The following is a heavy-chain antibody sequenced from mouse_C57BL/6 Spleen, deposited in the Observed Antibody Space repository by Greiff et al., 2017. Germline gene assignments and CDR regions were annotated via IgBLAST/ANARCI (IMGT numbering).Heavy chain of an antibody. CDR3: ARDGSPSYFDY. J-gene: IGHJ2*01. CDR2: IYPGDGDT. V-gene: IGHV1-82*01. CDR1: GYAFSSSW. Sequence: VQLQQSGPELVKPGASVKISCKASGYAFSSSWMNWVKQRPGKGLEWIGRIYPGDGDTNYNGKFKGKATLTADKSSSTAYMQLSSLTSEDSAVYCGARDGSPSYFDYWGQGTTLTVSS. D-gene: IGHD1-1*01.